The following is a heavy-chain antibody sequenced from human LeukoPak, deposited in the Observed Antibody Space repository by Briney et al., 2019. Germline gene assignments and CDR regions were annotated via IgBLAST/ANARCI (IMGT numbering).Heavy chain of an antibody. J-gene: IGHJ4*02. CDR2: IQAKAYGGAT. D-gene: IGHD2-2*01. CDR3: TRAPHPRCSSSGCYLDY. CDR1: GFTFGDYA. Sequence: GGSLRLSYSTSGFTFGDYAMRWVRQAPGKGREWVGFIQAKAYGGATKYAAPVNGRFSISRDDSQSIDNLQMKDLKTEETAVYYCTRAPHPRCSSSGCYLDYWGQGTLVTVSS. V-gene: IGHV3-49*04.